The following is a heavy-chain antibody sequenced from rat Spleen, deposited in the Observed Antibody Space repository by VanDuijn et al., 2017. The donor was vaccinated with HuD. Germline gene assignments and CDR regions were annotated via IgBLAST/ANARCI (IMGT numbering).Heavy chain of an antibody. CDR2: ISTGGGNT. CDR3: ATQDYDGTYYYGWFAH. CDR1: GFTFSNYY. V-gene: IGHV5-25*01. D-gene: IGHD1-12*02. J-gene: IGHJ3*01. Sequence: EVQLVESGGGLVQPGRSLKLSCAASGFTFSNYYMAWVRQAPTKGLEWVAYISTGGGNTYYRDSVKGRFTVSRDNAKSTLYVQMDSLRSEDTATYYCATQDYDGTYYYGWFAHWGQGTLVTVSS.